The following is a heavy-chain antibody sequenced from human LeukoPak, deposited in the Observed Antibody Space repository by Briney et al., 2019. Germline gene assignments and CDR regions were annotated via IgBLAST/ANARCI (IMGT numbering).Heavy chain of an antibody. D-gene: IGHD7-27*01. CDR1: GFTFSDAW. J-gene: IGHJ4*02. V-gene: IGHV3-15*07. CDR3: TTGNWGPY. Sequence: GGSLRLSCAASGFTFSDAWMNWVRQAQGKGLEWVGRIKRKTDAGKTDYAAPVKGRFTISRDDSKNTLYLQMNSLKTEDTAVYYCTTGNWGPYWGQGTLVTVSS. CDR2: IKRKTDAGKT.